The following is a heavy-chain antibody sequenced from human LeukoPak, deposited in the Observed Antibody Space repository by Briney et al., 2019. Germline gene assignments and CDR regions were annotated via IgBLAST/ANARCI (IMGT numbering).Heavy chain of an antibody. V-gene: IGHV1-69*13. Sequence: GASVKVSCKASGGTFSSYAISWVRQAPGQGLEWMGGIIPIFGTANYAQKFQGRVTITADESTSTAYMELSSLRSEDTAVYYCARDLGHYSSGYYYRPHYFDYWGQGTLVTVSS. CDR2: IIPIFGTA. D-gene: IGHD3-22*01. J-gene: IGHJ4*02. CDR1: GGTFSSYA. CDR3: ARDLGHYSSGYYYRPHYFDY.